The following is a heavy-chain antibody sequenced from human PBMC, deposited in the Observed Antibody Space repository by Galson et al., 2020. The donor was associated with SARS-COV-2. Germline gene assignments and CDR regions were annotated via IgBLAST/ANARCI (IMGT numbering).Heavy chain of an antibody. D-gene: IGHD6-19*01. V-gene: IGHV4-59*01. Sequence: SETLSLTCTVSGGSISGYYWSWIRQSPGKGLEWIGYIFYSGSTNYNPSLKSRVTISVDTSKNQFSLKLTAVTAADTAMYYCARDRGSGWKGDMDDRGLGTTVTVSS. CDR3: ARDRGSGWKGDMDD. J-gene: IGHJ6*01. CDR1: GGSISGYY. CDR2: IFYSGST.